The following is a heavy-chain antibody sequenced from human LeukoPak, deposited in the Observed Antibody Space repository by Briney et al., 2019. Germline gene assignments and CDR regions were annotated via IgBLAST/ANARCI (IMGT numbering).Heavy chain of an antibody. CDR1: GGSISSGDYY. CDR2: IYYSGST. Sequence: SETLSLTCTVSGGSISSGDYYWSWIRQPPGKGLEWIGYIYYSGSTYYNPSLKSRVTISVDTSKNQFSLQLNSVAPEDTAVYYCARDHGGLDYWGQGTVVTVSS. V-gene: IGHV4-30-4*01. CDR3: ARDHGGLDY. J-gene: IGHJ4*02.